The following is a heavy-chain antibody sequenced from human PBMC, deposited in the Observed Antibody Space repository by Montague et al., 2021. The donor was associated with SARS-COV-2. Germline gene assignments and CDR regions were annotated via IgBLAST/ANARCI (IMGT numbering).Heavy chain of an antibody. V-gene: IGHV4-31*03. J-gene: IGHJ6*02. Sequence: TLSLTCTVSGGSISSGGYYWSWIRQHPGKGLEWIGYIYYSGSTYYNPSLKSRVTISVDTSKNQFSLKVSSVTAADTAVYYCARGIGYFDWLLSGSLDVWGQGTTVTVSS. CDR1: GGSISSGGYY. CDR2: IYYSGST. D-gene: IGHD3-9*01. CDR3: ARGIGYFDWLLSGSLDV.